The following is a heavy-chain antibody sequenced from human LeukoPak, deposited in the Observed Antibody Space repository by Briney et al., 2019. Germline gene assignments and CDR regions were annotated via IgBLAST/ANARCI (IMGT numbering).Heavy chain of an antibody. J-gene: IGHJ4*02. V-gene: IGHV3-21*01. D-gene: IGHD6-19*01. CDR1: GFTFSSYA. CDR2: ISSSSSYI. CDR3: ARGVRGWEKTGSYYFDY. Sequence: GGSLRLSCAASGFTFSSYAMHWVRQAPGKGLECVSSISSSSSYIYYADSVKGRFTISRDNAKNSLYLQMNSLRAEDTAVYYCARGVRGWEKTGSYYFDYWGQGTLVTVSS.